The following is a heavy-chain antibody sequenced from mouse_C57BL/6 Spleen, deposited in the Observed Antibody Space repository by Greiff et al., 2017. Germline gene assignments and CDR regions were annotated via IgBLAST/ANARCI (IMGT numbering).Heavy chain of an antibody. V-gene: IGHV1-82*01. CDR1: GYAFSSSW. Sequence: VQLKESGPELVQPGASVKISCKASGYAFSSSWMNWVKQRPGKGLEWIGRIYPGDGDTNYNGKFKGKATLTADKSSRTAYMQISSLTSEDAAVYFCARDGGYLDYWGQGTTLTVSS. J-gene: IGHJ2*01. CDR2: IYPGDGDT. CDR3: ARDGGYLDY.